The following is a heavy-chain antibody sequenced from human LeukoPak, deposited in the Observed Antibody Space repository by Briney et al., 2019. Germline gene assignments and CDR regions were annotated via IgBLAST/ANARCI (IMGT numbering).Heavy chain of an antibody. J-gene: IGHJ4*02. D-gene: IGHD5-24*01. CDR3: ARNLNYPSYYFDY. Sequence: ASVKVSCKASGYTFTGYYMHWVRQAPGQGLEWMGWINPNSGGTNYAQKFQGRVTMTRDTSISTAYMELSRLRSDDTAVYYCARNLNYPSYYFDYWGQGTLVTVSS. CDR2: INPNSGGT. CDR1: GYTFTGYY. V-gene: IGHV1-2*02.